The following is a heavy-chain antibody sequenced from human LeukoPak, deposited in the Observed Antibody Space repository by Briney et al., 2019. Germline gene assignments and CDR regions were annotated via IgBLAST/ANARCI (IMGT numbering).Heavy chain of an antibody. CDR2: IIYSGGST. V-gene: IGHV3-23*01. CDR3: ATSIAVAGLFDY. CDR1: GFIFSTYN. Sequence: SGGSLRLSCAASGFIFSTYNMNWVRQTPGKGLEWVSSIIYSGGSTHYADSVRGRSTISRDFSKKTLYLHIDSVRAEDTAVYFCATSIAVAGLFDYWGQGTLVTVSS. D-gene: IGHD6-19*01. J-gene: IGHJ4*02.